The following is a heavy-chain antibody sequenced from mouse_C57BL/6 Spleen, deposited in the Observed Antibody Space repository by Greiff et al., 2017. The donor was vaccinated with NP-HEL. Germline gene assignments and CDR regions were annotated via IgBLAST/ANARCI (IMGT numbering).Heavy chain of an antibody. V-gene: IGHV1-26*01. CDR3: ARAGTGGYYFDY. CDR1: GYTFTDYY. Sequence: EVQLQQSGPELVKPGASVKISCKASGYTFTDYYMNWVKQSHGKSLEWIGDINPNNGGTSYNQKFKGKATLTVDKSSSTAYMELRSLTSEDSAVYYCARAGTGGYYFDYWGQGTTLTVSS. CDR2: INPNNGGT. J-gene: IGHJ2*01. D-gene: IGHD4-1*01.